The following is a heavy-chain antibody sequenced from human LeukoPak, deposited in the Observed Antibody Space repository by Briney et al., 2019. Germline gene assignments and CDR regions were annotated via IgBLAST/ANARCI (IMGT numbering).Heavy chain of an antibody. Sequence: GGSLRLSCAASEFSVGSNYMTWVRQAPGKGLEWVSLIYSGGTTYYADSVKGRFTISRDNSKNTLYLQMNSLRAEDTAVYYCARRAGGYSHPYDYWGQGILVTVSS. J-gene: IGHJ4*02. V-gene: IGHV3-53*01. CDR2: IYSGGTT. D-gene: IGHD4-23*01. CDR3: ARRAGGYSHPYDY. CDR1: EFSVGSNY.